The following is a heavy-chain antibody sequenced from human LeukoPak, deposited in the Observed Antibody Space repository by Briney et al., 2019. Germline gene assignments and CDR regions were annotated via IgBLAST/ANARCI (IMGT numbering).Heavy chain of an antibody. D-gene: IGHD3-9*01. J-gene: IGHJ5*02. Sequence: ASVKVSCKASGYTFTSYDINWVRQATGQGLEWMGWMNPNSGNTGYAQKFQGRVTMTRNTSISTAYMELSSLRSEDTAVYYCASVKGYDILTGYYSNWFDPWGQGTLVTVSS. V-gene: IGHV1-8*01. CDR2: MNPNSGNT. CDR1: GYTFTSYD. CDR3: ASVKGYDILTGYYSNWFDP.